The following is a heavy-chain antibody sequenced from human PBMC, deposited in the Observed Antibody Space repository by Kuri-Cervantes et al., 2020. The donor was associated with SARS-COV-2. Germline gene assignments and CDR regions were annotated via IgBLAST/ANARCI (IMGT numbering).Heavy chain of an antibody. V-gene: IGHV1-18*01. D-gene: IGHD3-3*01. CDR3: ARDAYYDFWSGYECDY. Sequence: ASVKVSCKASGYSFSKYAVSWVRQAPGQGLEWMGWISPYTDNTHYAPEFQGRITMTTDTSTSTANMELRSLTSDDTAVYYCARDAYYDFWSGYECDYWGQGTLVTVSS. J-gene: IGHJ4*02. CDR1: GYSFSKYA. CDR2: ISPYTDNT.